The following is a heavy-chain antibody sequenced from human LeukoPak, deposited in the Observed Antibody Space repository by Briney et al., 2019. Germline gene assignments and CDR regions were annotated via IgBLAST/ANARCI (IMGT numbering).Heavy chain of an antibody. CDR3: ARGIRDTIVAKYYFVS. CDR1: GGSFRGYY. J-gene: IGHJ4*02. D-gene: IGHD2-21*01. Sequence: SETLSLTCAVYGGSFRGYYWSWIRKPPGKGLEWIGEINHSGSTNYSPSLKSRVTTSVDTSKNQFSLKLSSVTAADMAVYYCARGIRDTIVAKYYFVSWGQGTPVTVCS. V-gene: IGHV4-34*01. CDR2: INHSGST.